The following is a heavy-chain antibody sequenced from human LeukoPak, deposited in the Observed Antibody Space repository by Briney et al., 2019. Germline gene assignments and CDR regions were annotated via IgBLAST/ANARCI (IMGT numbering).Heavy chain of an antibody. CDR1: GFTFGDYA. Sequence: GRSLRLSCTASGFTFGDYAMSWFRQAPGKGLEWVGFIRSKAYGGTTEYAASVKGRFTISRDDSKSIAYLQMNSLKTEDTAVYYCARHAGATYYYYGMDVWGQGTTVTVSS. D-gene: IGHD1-26*01. CDR3: ARHAGATYYYYGMDV. J-gene: IGHJ6*02. V-gene: IGHV3-49*03. CDR2: IRSKAYGGTT.